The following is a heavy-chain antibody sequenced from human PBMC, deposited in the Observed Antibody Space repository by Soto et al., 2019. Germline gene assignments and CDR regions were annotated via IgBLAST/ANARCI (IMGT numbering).Heavy chain of an antibody. D-gene: IGHD6-6*01. V-gene: IGHV3-11*01. CDR1: GFTFSGYN. CDR3: ARRGTISSAHHFDH. CDR2: ITSSGSNT. Sequence: QVQLVESGGGLVKSGGSLRLSCAASGFTFSGYNMSWIRQAPGKGLEWVSYITSSGSNTFDAESVKGRFTISRDNTMNLLYLQMNSLSAEDTAVYYCARRGTISSAHHFDHWGQGTLVTVSS. J-gene: IGHJ4*02.